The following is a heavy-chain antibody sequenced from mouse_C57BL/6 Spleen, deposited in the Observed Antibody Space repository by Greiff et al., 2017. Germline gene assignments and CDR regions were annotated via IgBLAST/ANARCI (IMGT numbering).Heavy chain of an antibody. Sequence: VQLQQSGAELVRPGSSVKLSCKASGYTFTSYWMDWVKQRPGQGLEWIGNIYPSDSETHYNQKFKDKATLTVDKSSSTAYMQLSSLTSEDSAVYYCARRGYYGSSPPFDYWGQGTTLTVSS. CDR1: GYTFTSYW. CDR2: IYPSDSET. V-gene: IGHV1-61*01. J-gene: IGHJ2*01. CDR3: ARRGYYGSSPPFDY. D-gene: IGHD1-1*01.